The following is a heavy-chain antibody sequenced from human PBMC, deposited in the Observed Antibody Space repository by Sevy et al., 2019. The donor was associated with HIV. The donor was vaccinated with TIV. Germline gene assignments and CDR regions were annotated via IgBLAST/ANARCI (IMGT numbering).Heavy chain of an antibody. Sequence: ASVKVPCKATGYTFTSYAMNWVRQAPGQGLEWMGWINTNTGNPTYAQGFTGRFVFSLDTSVSTAYLQISSLKAEDTAVYYCAGGTNTRGYTVPAAMVNYYYGMDVWGQGTTVTVSS. D-gene: IGHD2-2*01. V-gene: IGHV7-4-1*02. J-gene: IGHJ6*02. CDR1: GYTFTSYA. CDR3: AGGTNTRGYTVPAAMVNYYYGMDV. CDR2: INTNTGNP.